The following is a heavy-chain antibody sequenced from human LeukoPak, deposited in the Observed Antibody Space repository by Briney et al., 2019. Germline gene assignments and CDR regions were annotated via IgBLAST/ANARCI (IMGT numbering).Heavy chain of an antibody. CDR3: ARVVVPAAMIVSYYYYYSMDV. CDR1: GYTFSGYY. CDR2: INPNSGGT. D-gene: IGHD2-2*01. J-gene: IGHJ6*03. Sequence: ASVKVSCKASGYTFSGYYMHWVRQAPGQGLEWMGWINPNSGGTNYAQKFQGRVTMTRDTSISTAYMELSRLRSDDTAVYYCARVVVPAAMIVSYYYYYSMDVWGKGTTVTVSS. V-gene: IGHV1-2*02.